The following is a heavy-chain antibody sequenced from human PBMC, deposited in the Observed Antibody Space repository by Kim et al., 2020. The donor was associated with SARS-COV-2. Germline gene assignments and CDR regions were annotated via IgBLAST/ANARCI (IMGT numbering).Heavy chain of an antibody. Sequence: STIYYADSVKGRFTISRDNAKNSLYLQMNSLRAEDTAVYYCARAQQLSNWGQGTLVTVSS. CDR3: ARAQQLSN. J-gene: IGHJ4*02. CDR2: STI. V-gene: IGHV3-11*01. D-gene: IGHD6-13*01.